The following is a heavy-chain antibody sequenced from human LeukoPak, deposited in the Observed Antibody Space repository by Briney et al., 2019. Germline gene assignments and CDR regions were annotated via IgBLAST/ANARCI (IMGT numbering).Heavy chain of an antibody. CDR2: IYYSGST. V-gene: IGHV4-59*01. Sequence: SETLSLTCTVSGGSISSYYWSWIRQPPGKGLEWIGYIYYSGSTNYNPSLKSRITISVDTSKNQFSLKLSSVTAADTAVYYCARDRSGYPDYWGQGTLVTVSS. J-gene: IGHJ4*02. D-gene: IGHD3-3*01. CDR1: GGSISSYY. CDR3: ARDRSGYPDY.